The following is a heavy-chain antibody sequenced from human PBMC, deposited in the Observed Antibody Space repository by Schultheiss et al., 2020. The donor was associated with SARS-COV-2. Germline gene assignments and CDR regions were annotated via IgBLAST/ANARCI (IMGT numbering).Heavy chain of an antibody. Sequence: SETLSLTCTVSGGSISSGGYYWSWIRQHPGRGLEWIGYIYYSGDTSYNPSLKTRVTISIDTSNNKFALRLTSVTAADTAVYYCARQTQQWLLGGIWFDPWGQGTLFTVSS. CDR1: GGSISSGGYY. J-gene: IGHJ5*02. V-gene: IGHV4-39*01. CDR3: ARQTQQWLLGGIWFDP. CDR2: IYYSGDT. D-gene: IGHD6-19*01.